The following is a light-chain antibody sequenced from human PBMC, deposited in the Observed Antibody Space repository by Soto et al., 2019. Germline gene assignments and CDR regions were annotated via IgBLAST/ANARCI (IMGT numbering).Light chain of an antibody. V-gene: IGKV3-15*01. CDR3: QQYGSSPWT. CDR1: QSVSSN. Sequence: EIVMTQSPATLSVSPGERATLSCRASQSVSSNLAWYQQKPGQAPRLLIYGASTRATGIPARFSGSGSGTEFTFTISRLEPGDFAVYYCQQYGSSPWTFGQGTKVDIK. J-gene: IGKJ1*01. CDR2: GAS.